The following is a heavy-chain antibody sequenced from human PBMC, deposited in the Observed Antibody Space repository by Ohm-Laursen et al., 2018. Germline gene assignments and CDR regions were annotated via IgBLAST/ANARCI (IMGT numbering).Heavy chain of an antibody. CDR3: AKGKIKNGVYFDY. Sequence: SLRLSCAASGFTFKNYDMTWVRQAPGKGLEWVAVISYDGSNKYYADSVKGRFTISRDNSKNTLYLQMNSLRAEDTAVYYCAKGKIKNGVYFDYWGQGTLVTVSS. CDR1: GFTFKNYD. CDR2: ISYDGSNK. D-gene: IGHD1-1*01. J-gene: IGHJ4*02. V-gene: IGHV3-30*18.